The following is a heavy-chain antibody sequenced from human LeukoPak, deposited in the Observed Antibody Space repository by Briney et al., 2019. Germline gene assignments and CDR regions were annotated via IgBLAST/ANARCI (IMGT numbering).Heavy chain of an antibody. J-gene: IGHJ4*02. CDR1: GFTFSSYW. Sequence: QPGGSLRLSCAASGFTFSSYWMSWVRQAPGKGLEWVANIKQDGSEKYYVDSVKGRFTISRDNSKNTLYLQMNSLRAEDTAVYYCAKGESSGYYPTFFDYWGQGTLVTVSS. CDR3: AKGESSGYYPTFFDY. D-gene: IGHD3-22*01. V-gene: IGHV3-7*03. CDR2: IKQDGSEK.